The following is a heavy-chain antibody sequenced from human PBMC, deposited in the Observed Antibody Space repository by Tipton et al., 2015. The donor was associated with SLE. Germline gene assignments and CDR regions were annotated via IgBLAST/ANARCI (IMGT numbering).Heavy chain of an antibody. V-gene: IGHV4-61*01. D-gene: IGHD1-26*01. CDR3: ARVLYSGSPPDAFDI. J-gene: IGHJ3*02. CDR1: GGSISSSSYY. Sequence: TLSLTCTVSGGSISSSSYYWSWIRQPPGKGLEWIAYIYYSGSTNYSPSLKSRVTISVDTSKNQFSLKLSSVTAADTAVYYCARVLYSGSPPDAFDIWGQGTMVTVSS. CDR2: IYYSGST.